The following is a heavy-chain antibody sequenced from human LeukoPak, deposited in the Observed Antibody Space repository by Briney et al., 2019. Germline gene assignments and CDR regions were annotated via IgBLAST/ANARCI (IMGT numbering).Heavy chain of an antibody. V-gene: IGHV4-59*12. CDR3: ARDYGGGWYQVDY. CDR2: ISYSGST. J-gene: IGHJ4*02. CDR1: GGSISSYY. Sequence: SETLSLTCTVSGGSISSYYWSWIRQPPGKGLEWIGYISYSGSTNYNPSLKSRLTISLDTSKRQFSLNLNSVTVADTALYYCARDYGGGWYQVDYWGQGTLVTVSS. D-gene: IGHD6-13*01.